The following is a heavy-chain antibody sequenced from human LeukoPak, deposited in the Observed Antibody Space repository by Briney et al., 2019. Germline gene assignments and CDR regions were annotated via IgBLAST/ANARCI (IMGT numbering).Heavy chain of an antibody. CDR3: AREVRGNYDRGFDY. CDR2: IWYDGSNK. D-gene: IGHD4-11*01. V-gene: IGHV3-33*01. Sequence: GGSLRLSCAASGFTFSSYGMHWVRQAPGKGLEWVAVIWYDGSNKYYADSVKGRFTISRDNSKNTLYLQMNSLRAEDMAVYYCAREVRGNYDRGFDYWGQGTLVTVSS. J-gene: IGHJ4*02. CDR1: GFTFSSYG.